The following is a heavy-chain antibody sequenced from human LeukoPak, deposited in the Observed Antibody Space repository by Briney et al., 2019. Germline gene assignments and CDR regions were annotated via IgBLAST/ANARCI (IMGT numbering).Heavy chain of an antibody. CDR1: GGSISSYY. D-gene: IGHD3-3*01. Sequence: SETLSLTCTVSGGSISSYYWSWIRQPPGKGLEWVGYIYYSGSTNYNPSLKSRVTISVDTSKNQFSLKLSSVTAADTAVYYCARGGVLRFLEHLDYWGQGTLVTVSS. CDR2: IYYSGST. CDR3: ARGGVLRFLEHLDY. V-gene: IGHV4-59*08. J-gene: IGHJ4*02.